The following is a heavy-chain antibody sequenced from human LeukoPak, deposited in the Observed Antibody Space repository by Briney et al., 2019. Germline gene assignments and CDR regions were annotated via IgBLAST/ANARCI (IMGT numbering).Heavy chain of an antibody. V-gene: IGHV4-39*07. CDR1: GGSISSGSYY. D-gene: IGHD6-13*01. CDR2: INHSGST. Sequence: SQTLSLTCTVSGGSISSGSYYWSWIRQPPGKGLEWIGEINHSGSTNYNPSLKSRVTISVDTSKNQFSLKLSSVTAADTAVYYCARGSLRFGSSSKPYNWFDPWGQGTLVTVSS. J-gene: IGHJ5*02. CDR3: ARGSLRFGSSSKPYNWFDP.